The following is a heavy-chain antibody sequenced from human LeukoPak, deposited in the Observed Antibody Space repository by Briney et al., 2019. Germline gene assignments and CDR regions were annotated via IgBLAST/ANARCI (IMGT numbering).Heavy chain of an antibody. V-gene: IGHV3-23*01. CDR3: AKDRSYYDSSGYIYYFDY. J-gene: IGHJ4*02. D-gene: IGHD3-22*01. CDR2: ISGSGVST. CDR1: GFTFSSYA. Sequence: GGSLRLSCAASGFTFSSYAMSWVRQAPGKGLEWVSGISGSGVSTYYADSVKGRFTISRDNSKNTLYLQMNSLRAGDTAVYYCAKDRSYYDSSGYIYYFDYWGQGTLVTVSS.